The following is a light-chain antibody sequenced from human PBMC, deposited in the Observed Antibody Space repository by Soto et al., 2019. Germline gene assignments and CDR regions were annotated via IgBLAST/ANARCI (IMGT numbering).Light chain of an antibody. J-gene: IGLJ1*01. V-gene: IGLV2-14*03. CDR1: SGDIGAYNY. Sequence: QSVLTQAAYVSGSPGQSIPITCTGTSGDIGAYNYISWYQQHPGKAPKLMIYDVTYRPSGVSNRFSGSKSGNTASLTISGLQAEDEADYYCSSYASSSIPYVFGSGTKVTVL. CDR3: SSYASSSIPYV. CDR2: DVT.